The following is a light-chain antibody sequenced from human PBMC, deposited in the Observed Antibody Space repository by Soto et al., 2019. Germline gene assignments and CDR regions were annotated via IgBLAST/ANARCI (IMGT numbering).Light chain of an antibody. J-gene: IGLJ3*02. CDR2: DGS. Sequence: QSALTQPASVSGSPGQSVTISCTGTSSDVGGYNDVSWYQQHPGTAPKLMIYDGSDRPSGVPNRFSGSKSGNTASLTISGLQAEDEADYYCRSYTSSRSGGVFGGGTKLTVL. CDR1: SSDVGGYND. CDR3: RSYTSSRSGGV. V-gene: IGLV2-14*01.